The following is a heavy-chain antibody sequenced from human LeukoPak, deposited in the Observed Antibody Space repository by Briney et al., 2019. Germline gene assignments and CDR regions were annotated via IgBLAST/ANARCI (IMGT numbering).Heavy chain of an antibody. V-gene: IGHV3-48*03. CDR3: ARDYGPTYYYYYGMDV. CDR1: GFTFSSYE. J-gene: IGHJ6*02. CDR2: ISSSGSTI. Sequence: GGSLRLSCAASGFTFSSYEMNWVRQAPGKGLEWVSYISSSGSTIYYADSVKGRFTISRDNAKNSLYLQMNNLRAEDTAVYYCARDYGPTYYYYYGMDVWGQGTTVTVSS. D-gene: IGHD4-17*01.